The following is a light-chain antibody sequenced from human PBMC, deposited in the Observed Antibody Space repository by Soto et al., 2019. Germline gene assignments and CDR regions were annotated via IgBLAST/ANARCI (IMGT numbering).Light chain of an antibody. CDR3: SAYPSISTRGV. V-gene: IGLV2-14*01. CDR1: SSDVGGYNY. J-gene: IGLJ2*01. CDR2: DVS. Sequence: QSVLTPPASVSGSPGQSITISCTGTSSDVGGYNYVSWYQQHPGKATKLRIYDVSNRPSGVSNLFSGSKSGNTASLTISGVQAEDGADYYCSAYPSISTRGVFGGATKLTV.